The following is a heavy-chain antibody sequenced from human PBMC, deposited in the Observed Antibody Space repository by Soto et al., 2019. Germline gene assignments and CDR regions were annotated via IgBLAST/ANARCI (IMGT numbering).Heavy chain of an antibody. J-gene: IGHJ6*02. CDR3: ARERIAAAGTSIYYYYGMDV. D-gene: IGHD6-13*01. CDR2: ISAYNGNT. V-gene: IGHV1-18*01. CDR1: GYTFTSYG. Sequence: GASVKVSSKASGYTFTSYGISWVRQAPGQGLEWMGWISAYNGNTNYAQKLQGRVTMTTDTSTSTAYMELRSLRSDDTAVYYCARERIAAAGTSIYYYYGMDVWVQGTTVTVSS.